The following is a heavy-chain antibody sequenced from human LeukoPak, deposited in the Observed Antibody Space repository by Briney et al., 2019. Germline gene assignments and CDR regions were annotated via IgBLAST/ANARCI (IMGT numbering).Heavy chain of an antibody. V-gene: IGHV1-2*02. Sequence: GASVKVSCKASGYTFTGYYMHWVRQAPGQGLEWMGWINPNSGDTNYAQKFQGRVTMTRDTSISTAYMELSRLRSDDTAVYYCARDQGSSWYEVWFDPWGQGTLVTVSS. CDR1: GYTFTGYY. CDR2: INPNSGDT. D-gene: IGHD6-13*01. J-gene: IGHJ5*02. CDR3: ARDQGSSWYEVWFDP.